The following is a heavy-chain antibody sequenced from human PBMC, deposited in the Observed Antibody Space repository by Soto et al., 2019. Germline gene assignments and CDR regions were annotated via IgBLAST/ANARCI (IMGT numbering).Heavy chain of an antibody. CDR1: GGSISRYY. J-gene: IGHJ5*02. CDR3: ARDRSTYGGGGTGEVKENWFDP. Sequence: LSLTCSVSGGSISRYYWSWIRQPPGKGLEWIGYAYYSGDTGYNPSLNSRVTMAVDTSKSQVSLKLSSVTAADTAVYYCARDRSTYGGGGTGEVKENWFDPWGQGALVTVSS. V-gene: IGHV4-59*01. CDR2: AYYSGDT. D-gene: IGHD2-8*01.